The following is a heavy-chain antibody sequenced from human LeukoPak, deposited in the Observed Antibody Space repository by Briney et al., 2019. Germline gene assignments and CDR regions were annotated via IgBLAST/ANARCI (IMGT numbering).Heavy chain of an antibody. D-gene: IGHD3-10*01. Sequence: ASVKVSCKASGYTFTSYDINWVRQATGQGVEWVGWMSPNSGNTGYAQKFQGRVTMTRNTSISTAYMELSSLRSEDTAVYYCAREALAYGSGNRDYWGQGTLVTVSS. CDR2: MSPNSGNT. CDR3: AREALAYGSGNRDY. CDR1: GYTFTSYD. V-gene: IGHV1-8*01. J-gene: IGHJ4*02.